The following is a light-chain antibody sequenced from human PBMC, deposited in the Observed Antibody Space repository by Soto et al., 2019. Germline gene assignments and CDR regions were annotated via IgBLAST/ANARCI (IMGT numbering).Light chain of an antibody. CDR3: QQYGGSPRT. J-gene: IGKJ5*01. Sequence: EIVMTQSPATLSVSPGERATLSCSAGQNIHTNLAWYQQKSGQAPRLLIYGASSRATGIPDRFSGSGSGTDFTLTITRLEPEDFAVYYCQQYGGSPRTFGQGTRLENK. V-gene: IGKV3-20*01. CDR2: GAS. CDR1: QNIHTN.